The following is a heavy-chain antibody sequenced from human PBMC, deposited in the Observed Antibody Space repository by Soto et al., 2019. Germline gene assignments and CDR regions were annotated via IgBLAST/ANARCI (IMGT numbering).Heavy chain of an antibody. CDR1: GGSFSGYY. CDR3: ARKSRTVLRFLEWSIGYYFDY. D-gene: IGHD3-3*01. V-gene: IGHV4-34*01. Sequence: PSETLSLTCAVYGGSFSGYYWSWIRQPPGKGLEWIGEINHSGSTNYNPSLKSRVTISVDTSKNQFSLKLSSVTAADTAVYYCARKSRTVLRFLEWSIGYYFDYWGQGTLVTVSS. CDR2: INHSGST. J-gene: IGHJ4*02.